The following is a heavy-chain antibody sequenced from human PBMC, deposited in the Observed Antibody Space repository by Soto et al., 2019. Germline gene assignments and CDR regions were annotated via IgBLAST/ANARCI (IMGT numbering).Heavy chain of an antibody. CDR3: AKVRSRDFDY. CDR1: GYTFTSND. J-gene: IGHJ4*02. Sequence: GASLKVSSKASGYTFTSNDINWVRPATGQGIGWMGWMNPNSGNTGYAQKFQGRVTMTRNTSISTAYMELSSLRSEDTAVNYCAKVRSRDFDYWGQGTLVTVSS. CDR2: MNPNSGNT. V-gene: IGHV1-8*01.